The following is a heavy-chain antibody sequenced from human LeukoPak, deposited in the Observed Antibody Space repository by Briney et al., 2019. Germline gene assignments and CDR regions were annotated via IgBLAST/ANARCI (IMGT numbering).Heavy chain of an antibody. V-gene: IGHV4-61*01. D-gene: IGHD1-26*01. J-gene: IGHJ4*02. CDR3: ASTRKWELLGYFDY. Sequence: SETLSLTCTVSGGSVSSGSYSWSWIRQPPGKGLEWIGYINYSGTTSYNPSLKSRVTISVDTSKNQFSLKLSSVTAADTAVYYCASTRKWELLGYFDYWGQGTLVTVSS. CDR1: GGSVSSGSYS. CDR2: INYSGTT.